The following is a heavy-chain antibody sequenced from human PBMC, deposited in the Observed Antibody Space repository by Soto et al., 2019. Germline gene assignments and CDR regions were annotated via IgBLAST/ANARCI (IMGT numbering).Heavy chain of an antibody. CDR1: GGSISSGGYY. D-gene: IGHD5-18*01. V-gene: IGHV4-31*03. Sequence: LSLTCTVSGGSISSGGYYWSWIRQHPGKGLEWIGYIYYSGSTYYNPSLKSRVTISVDTSKNQFSLKLSSVTAADTAVYYCAREGGASDTAMNDGMDVWGQGTTVTVSS. CDR3: AREGGASDTAMNDGMDV. J-gene: IGHJ6*02. CDR2: IYYSGST.